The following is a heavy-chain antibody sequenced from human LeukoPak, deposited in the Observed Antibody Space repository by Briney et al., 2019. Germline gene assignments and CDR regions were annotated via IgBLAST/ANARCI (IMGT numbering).Heavy chain of an antibody. CDR3: AGQTSDGYNFFYMDV. CDR1: GFSFSRYG. D-gene: IGHD5-24*01. Sequence: GGSLRLSCAASGFSFSRYGMKWVRQAPGKGLEWLSYIRSSDSTTYYADSVKGRFTISRDNAKNSLYLQMNSLRAEDTAVYYCAGQTSDGYNFFYMDVWGKGTTVTVSS. J-gene: IGHJ6*03. V-gene: IGHV3-48*04. CDR2: IRSSDSTT.